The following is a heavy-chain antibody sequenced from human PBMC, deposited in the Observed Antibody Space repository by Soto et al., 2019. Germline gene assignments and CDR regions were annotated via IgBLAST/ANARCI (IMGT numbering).Heavy chain of an antibody. CDR1: GFTFSTYG. J-gene: IGHJ3*02. V-gene: IGHV3-33*01. D-gene: IGHD2-2*01. CDR3: ARLYCKSSSCYSLGAFDI. CDR2: IWFDGSDK. Sequence: PGGSLRLSCAASGFTFSTYGMHWVRQAPGKGLEWVALIWFDGSDKYYADSVKGRFTISRDNSKNTLYLQMSSLRAEDTAVYYCARLYCKSSSCYSLGAFDIRGQGTVVTVSS.